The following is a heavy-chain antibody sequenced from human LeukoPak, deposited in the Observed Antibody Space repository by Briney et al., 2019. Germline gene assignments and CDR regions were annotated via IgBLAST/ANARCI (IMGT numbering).Heavy chain of an antibody. CDR1: GYTFMSHG. V-gene: IGHV1-18*01. Sequence: GASVKVSFKAYGYTFMSHGISWVRQAPGQGLEWMGWISGSSSNTNYAQRLQGRVTMTTDTSTTTAYMELRSLRSDDTAVHYCARATGTWGHDGFDIWGQGTMVTVSS. J-gene: IGHJ3*02. CDR2: ISGSSSNT. CDR3: ARATGTWGHDGFDI. D-gene: IGHD3-16*01.